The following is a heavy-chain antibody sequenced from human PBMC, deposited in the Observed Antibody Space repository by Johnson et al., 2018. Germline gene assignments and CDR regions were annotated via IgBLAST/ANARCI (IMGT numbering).Heavy chain of an antibody. D-gene: IGHD6-13*01. CDR2: IKQDGSEK. Sequence: VQLVESGGGLVQPGGSLRLSCAASGFTFSSYWMSWVRQAPGKGLEWVANIKQDGSEKSYVDSVKGRFTNSRDNAENSLHLQMNVLRAEDTAVYYCAGRPYRSPYYHYYCMDVWGNGTTVTVSS. V-gene: IGHV3-7*01. J-gene: IGHJ6*03. CDR3: AGRPYRSPYYHYYCMDV. CDR1: GFTFSSYW.